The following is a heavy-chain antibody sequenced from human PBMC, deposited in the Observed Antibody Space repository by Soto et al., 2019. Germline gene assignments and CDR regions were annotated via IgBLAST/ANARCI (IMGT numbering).Heavy chain of an antibody. Sequence: SVKVSCKASGDTFTSYGISWVRQAPGQGLEWMGWISAYNGNTNYAQKLQGRVTMTTDTSTSTAYMERRSLRSEDTAVYYCAGEVDGYKPSFDYWGQGTLVTVSS. CDR3: AGEVDGYKPSFDY. J-gene: IGHJ4*02. CDR2: ISAYNGNT. CDR1: GDTFTSYG. V-gene: IGHV1-18*01. D-gene: IGHD5-12*01.